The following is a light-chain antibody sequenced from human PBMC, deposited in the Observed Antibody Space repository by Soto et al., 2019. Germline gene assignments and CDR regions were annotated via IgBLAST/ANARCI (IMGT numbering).Light chain of an antibody. CDR2: GSS. V-gene: IGKV3-20*01. CDR3: QQYGSSPPYT. Sequence: EVVLTQSPGTLSLSPGERATLSCRASQSVSNNYVAWYQQKPGQAPRLLIFGSSDRATGIPDRFSGSGSGTDFTLTISRLEPEDFAVYYCQQYGSSPPYTFGQGTKLVIK. J-gene: IGKJ2*01. CDR1: QSVSNNY.